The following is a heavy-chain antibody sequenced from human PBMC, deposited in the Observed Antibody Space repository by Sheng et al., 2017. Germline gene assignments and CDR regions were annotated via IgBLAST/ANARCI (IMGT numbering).Heavy chain of an antibody. J-gene: IGHJ4*02. CDR2: ISYDGSNK. CDR3: ARDILWFGEPQYYFDY. Sequence: QVQLVESGGGVVQPGRSLRLSCAASGFTFSSYAMHWVRQAPGKGLEWVAVISYDGSNKYYADSVKGRFTISRDNSKNTLYLQMNSLRAEDTAVYYCARDILWFGEPQYYFDYWGQGTLVTVSS. V-gene: IGHV3-30*04. CDR1: GFTFSSYA. D-gene: IGHD3-10*01.